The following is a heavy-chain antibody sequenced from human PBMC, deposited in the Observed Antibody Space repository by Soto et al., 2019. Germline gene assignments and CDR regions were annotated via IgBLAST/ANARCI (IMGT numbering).Heavy chain of an antibody. D-gene: IGHD6-13*01. CDR2: IDPSDSYT. J-gene: IGHJ6*02. Sequence: PGESLKISCKGSGYSFTSYWISWVRQMPGKGLEWMRRIDPSDSYTNYSPSFQGHVTISADKSISTAYLQWSSLKASDTAMYYCARRPSDLVSSSWSYYGMDVWGQGTTVTVSS. V-gene: IGHV5-10-1*01. CDR1: GYSFTSYW. CDR3: ARRPSDLVSSSWSYYGMDV.